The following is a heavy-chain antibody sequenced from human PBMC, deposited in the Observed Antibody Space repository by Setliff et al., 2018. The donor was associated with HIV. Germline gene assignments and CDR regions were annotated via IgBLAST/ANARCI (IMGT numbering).Heavy chain of an antibody. V-gene: IGHV4-59*12. Sequence: SETLSLTCTVSGGSISSYYWSWIRQPPGKGLEWIGYIYYSGSTNYNPSLKSRVTISVDTSKNQFSLKLSSVTAADTAVYYCARDLYCSGGSCPGIDYWGQGTLVTVSS. CDR3: ARDLYCSGGSCPGIDY. CDR1: GGSISSYY. D-gene: IGHD2-15*01. CDR2: IYYSGST. J-gene: IGHJ4*02.